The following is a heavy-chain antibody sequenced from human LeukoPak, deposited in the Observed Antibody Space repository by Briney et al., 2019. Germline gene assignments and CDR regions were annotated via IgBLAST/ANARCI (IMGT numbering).Heavy chain of an antibody. CDR3: ARGYSSSTPWY. D-gene: IGHD6-13*01. CDR2: IYYSGST. CDR1: GGSISSYY. J-gene: IGHJ4*02. Sequence: SETLSLTCTVSGGSISSYYWSWIRQPPGKGLEWIGYIYYSGSTNYNPSLKSRVTISVDTSKNQFSLKLSSVTAADTAVYYCARGYSSSTPWYWGQGTLVTVSS. V-gene: IGHV4-59*08.